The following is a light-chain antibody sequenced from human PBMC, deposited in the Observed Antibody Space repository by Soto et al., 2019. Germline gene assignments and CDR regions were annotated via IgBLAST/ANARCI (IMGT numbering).Light chain of an antibody. CDR2: GAS. CDR1: QSVSSSY. CDR3: QQYGSPPGGFT. V-gene: IGKV3-20*01. Sequence: EIVLTQSPGTLSLSPGERATLSCRASQSVSSSYLAWYQQKPGQAPRLLIYGASSRATGIPDRFSGSGSGTDFTLTISRLEPEDFAVYYCQQYGSPPGGFTFGPGTKVDIK. J-gene: IGKJ3*01.